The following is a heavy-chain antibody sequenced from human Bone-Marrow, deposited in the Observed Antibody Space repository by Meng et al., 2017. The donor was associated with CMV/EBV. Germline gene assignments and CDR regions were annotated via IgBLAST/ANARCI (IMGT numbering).Heavy chain of an antibody. CDR2: ITSDGSSI. CDR1: GFTFSNYW. CDR3: AKGYTRWDYFDF. D-gene: IGHD1-1*01. V-gene: IGHV3-74*03. J-gene: IGHJ4*02. Sequence: GGSLRLSCAASGFTFSNYWMHWVRQAPGKGLVWVSRITSDGSSITYADSVKGRFTSSRDNAKNTLYLQMNSLRAEDTAVYYCAKGYTRWDYFDFWGQGTLVTVSS.